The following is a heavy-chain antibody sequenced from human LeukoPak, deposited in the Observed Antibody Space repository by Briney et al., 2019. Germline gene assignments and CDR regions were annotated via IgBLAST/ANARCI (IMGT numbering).Heavy chain of an antibody. J-gene: IGHJ4*02. CDR3: ARGGNWDFDY. CDR1: GVSITSHPW. V-gene: IGHV4-4*02. Sequence: SETLSLTCAVSGVSITSHPWNWVRQPPGKGLEWIGEMYNSGTGTYKPSLRSRVTMFFDESKNHFSLKSNSVTAADTAVYYCARGGNWDFDYWGQGVLVFVSS. CDR2: MYNSGTG. D-gene: IGHD7-27*01.